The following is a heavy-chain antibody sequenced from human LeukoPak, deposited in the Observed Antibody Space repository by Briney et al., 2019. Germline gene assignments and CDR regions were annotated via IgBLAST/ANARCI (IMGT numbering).Heavy chain of an antibody. CDR3: ARGRGSSWYYFDS. Sequence: SETLSLTCTVSGASISSSSYYWSWVRQPAGKGLEWIGRIYASGNTNYNPSLKGRVTMTVDTSKNQFSLNLSSVTAADTAVYYCARGRGSSWYYFDSWGQGTLVTVSS. CDR1: GASISSSSYY. CDR2: IYASGNT. V-gene: IGHV4-61*02. D-gene: IGHD6-13*01. J-gene: IGHJ4*02.